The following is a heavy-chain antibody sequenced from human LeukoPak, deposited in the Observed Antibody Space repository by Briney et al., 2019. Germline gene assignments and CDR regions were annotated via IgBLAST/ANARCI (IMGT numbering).Heavy chain of an antibody. V-gene: IGHV4-39*07. J-gene: IGHJ3*02. D-gene: IGHD3-3*01. CDR1: GGSISSSSYY. CDR3: ARDWAMGYDFWSGHPKNAFDI. Sequence: PSETLSLTCTVSGGSISSSSYYWGWIRQPPGKGLEWIGSIYYSGSTYYNPSLKSRVTISVDTSKNQFSLKLSSVTAADTAVYYCARDWAMGYDFWSGHPKNAFDIWGQGTMVTVSS. CDR2: IYYSGST.